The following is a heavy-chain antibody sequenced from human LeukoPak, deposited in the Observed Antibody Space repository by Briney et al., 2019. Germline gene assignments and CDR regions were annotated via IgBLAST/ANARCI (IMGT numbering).Heavy chain of an antibody. CDR1: GFTFSNYG. Sequence: GGSLRLSCAASGFTFSNYGMHCVRQAPGKGLEWVAGISEDGINKYYADSVKGRFTISRDNYNNTLFLQMNSLRAEDTAVYYCAKDRETTASGTFDYWGQGSLVTVSS. CDR2: ISEDGINK. CDR3: AKDRETTASGTFDY. D-gene: IGHD1-14*01. J-gene: IGHJ4*02. V-gene: IGHV3-30*18.